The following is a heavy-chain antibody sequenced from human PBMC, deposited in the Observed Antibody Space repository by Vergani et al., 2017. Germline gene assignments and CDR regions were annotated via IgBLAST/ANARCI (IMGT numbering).Heavy chain of an antibody. CDR3: ARVKAAAGRAFDY. D-gene: IGHD6-13*01. Sequence: EVQLVESGGGLVQPGGSLRLSCAASGFTFSSYAMHWVRQAPGKGLEYVSAISSNGGSTYYANSVKCRFTISRDNSKNTLYLQMGSLRAEDMAVYYCARVKAAAGRAFDYWGQGTLVTVSS. V-gene: IGHV3-64*01. CDR1: GFTFSSYA. J-gene: IGHJ4*02. CDR2: ISSNGGST.